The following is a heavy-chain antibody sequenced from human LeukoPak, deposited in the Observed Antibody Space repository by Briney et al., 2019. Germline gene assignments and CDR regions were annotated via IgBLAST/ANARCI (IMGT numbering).Heavy chain of an antibody. Sequence: SETLSLTCAVYGGSFSGYYWSWIRQPPGKGLEWIGEINHSGSTNYNPSLKSRVTISVDTSKNQFSLKLSSVTAADTAVYYCARGTYYYDSSGYYYPTPNDYWGQGTLVTVSS. J-gene: IGHJ4*02. D-gene: IGHD3-22*01. CDR1: GGSFSGYY. V-gene: IGHV4-34*01. CDR3: ARGTYYYDSSGYYYPTPNDY. CDR2: INHSGST.